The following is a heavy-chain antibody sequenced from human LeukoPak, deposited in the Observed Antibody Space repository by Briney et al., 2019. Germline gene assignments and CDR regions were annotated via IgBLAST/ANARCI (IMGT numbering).Heavy chain of an antibody. CDR3: AKAWGAGTTGGDY. D-gene: IGHD1-1*01. J-gene: IGHJ4*02. CDR1: GFTFSSYG. V-gene: IGHV3-30*02. Sequence: GGSLRLSCAASGFTFSSYGMHWVRQAPGKGLEWVAFIRYDGSNKYYADSVKGRFTISRDNSKNTLYLQMNSLRAEDTAVYYCAKAWGAGTTGGDYWGQGTLVTVSS. CDR2: IRYDGSNK.